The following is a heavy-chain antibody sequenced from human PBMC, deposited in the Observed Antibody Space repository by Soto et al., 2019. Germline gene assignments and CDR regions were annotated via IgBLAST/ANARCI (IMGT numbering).Heavy chain of an antibody. CDR1: GFTFSSYS. Sequence: GGSLRLSCAASGFTFSSYSMNWVRQAPGKGLEWVSYISSSSSTIYYADSVKGRFTISRDNAKNSLYLQMNSLRAEDTAVYYYATVTGYSSSWYADDYWGQGTLVTVSS. CDR3: ATVTGYSSSWYADDY. J-gene: IGHJ4*02. D-gene: IGHD6-13*01. CDR2: ISSSSSTI. V-gene: IGHV3-48*01.